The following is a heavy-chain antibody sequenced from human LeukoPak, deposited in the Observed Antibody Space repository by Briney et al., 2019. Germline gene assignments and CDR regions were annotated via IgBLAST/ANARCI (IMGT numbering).Heavy chain of an antibody. V-gene: IGHV3-15*07. J-gene: IGHJ4*02. CDR1: GFTFTNAW. Sequence: GGSLRLSCAASGFTFTNAWMNWVRQAPGKGLEWVGRIKSKADGETVDYAAPVKGRFTFSRDDSKNMLYLQMNSLKSEDTAVYYCSTLTSRGLSDSWGQGTLVTVSS. CDR2: IKSKADGETV. CDR3: STLTSRGLSDS. D-gene: IGHD1-20*01.